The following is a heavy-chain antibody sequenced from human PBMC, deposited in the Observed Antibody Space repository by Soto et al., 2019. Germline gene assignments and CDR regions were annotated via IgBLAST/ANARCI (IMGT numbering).Heavy chain of an antibody. CDR1: GYSFTSYW. CDR2: IYPGDSDT. D-gene: IGHD6-19*01. Sequence: PGESLKISCKGSGYSFTSYWIGWVRQMPGKGLEWMGIIYPGDSDTRYSPSFQGQATISADKSISTAYLQWSSLKASDTAMYYCATPPRRIAVAGDAFDIWGQGTMVTVSS. V-gene: IGHV5-51*01. J-gene: IGHJ3*02. CDR3: ATPPRRIAVAGDAFDI.